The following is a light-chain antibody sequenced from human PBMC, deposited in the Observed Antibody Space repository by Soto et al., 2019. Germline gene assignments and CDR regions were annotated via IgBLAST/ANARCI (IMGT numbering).Light chain of an antibody. Sequence: SYELTQPPSVCVSPGQTASITCSGDKLGDKYACWYQQKPGQSPVVVIYEDTKRPSGIPERFSGSNSGNTATLTISGTQAMDEADYFCQAWDSRTVVFGGGTKLTVL. CDR1: KLGDKY. CDR2: EDT. V-gene: IGLV3-1*01. CDR3: QAWDSRTVV. J-gene: IGLJ3*02.